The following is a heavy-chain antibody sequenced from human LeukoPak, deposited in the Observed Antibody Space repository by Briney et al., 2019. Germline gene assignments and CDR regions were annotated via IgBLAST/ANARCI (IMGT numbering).Heavy chain of an antibody. Sequence: SQTLSLTCTVSGGSISSGDYYWSWIRQPPGKGLEWIGYIYYSGSTYYNPSLKSRVTISVDTSKNQFSLRLSSVTAADTAVYYCASQPYDFWSGRFDYWGQGTLVTVSS. CDR3: ASQPYDFWSGRFDY. CDR2: IYYSGST. D-gene: IGHD3-3*01. V-gene: IGHV4-30-4*08. J-gene: IGHJ4*02. CDR1: GGSISSGDYY.